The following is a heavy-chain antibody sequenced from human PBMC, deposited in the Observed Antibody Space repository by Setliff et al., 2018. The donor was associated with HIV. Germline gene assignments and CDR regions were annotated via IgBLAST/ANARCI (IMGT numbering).Heavy chain of an antibody. CDR3: ARNPQPTGTPDYYYYYNMDV. CDR2: INPNSGGT. Sequence: ASVKVSCKASGYIFTDYYMHWVRQAPGQGLEWMGRINPNSGGTNYAQKFQGRVTITADKSTSTAYMELSSLRSEDTAVYYCARNPQPTGTPDYYYYYNMDVWGKGTTVTVSS. J-gene: IGHJ6*03. V-gene: IGHV1-2*06. D-gene: IGHD1-1*01. CDR1: GYIFTDYY.